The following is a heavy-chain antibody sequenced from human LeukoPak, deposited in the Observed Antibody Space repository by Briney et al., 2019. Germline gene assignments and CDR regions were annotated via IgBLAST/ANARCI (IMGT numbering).Heavy chain of an antibody. D-gene: IGHD1-7*01. J-gene: IGHJ3*02. Sequence: GGSLRLSCAASGFTFSSYWMHWVRQAPGKGLVWVSRINTDESSTGYADSVKGRFTISRDNAKNTLYLQMNSLRAEDTAVYYCAREMRLNWNYDAFDIWGQGTMVTVSS. CDR3: AREMRLNWNYDAFDI. V-gene: IGHV3-74*01. CDR2: INTDESST. CDR1: GFTFSSYW.